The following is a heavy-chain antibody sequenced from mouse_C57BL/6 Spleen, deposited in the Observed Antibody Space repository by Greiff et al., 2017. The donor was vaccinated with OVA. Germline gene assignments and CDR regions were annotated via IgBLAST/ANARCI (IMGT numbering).Heavy chain of an antibody. D-gene: IGHD2-1*01. CDR1: GFTFSDYY. V-gene: IGHV5-12*01. J-gene: IGHJ2*01. CDR2: ISNGGGST. Sequence: EVQRVESGGGLVQPGGSLKLSCAASGFTFSDYYMYWVRQTPEKRLEWVAYISNGGGSTYYPDTVKGRFTISRDNAKNTLYLQMSRLKSEDTAMYYCARHYGNYLDYWGQGTTLTVSS. CDR3: ARHYGNYLDY.